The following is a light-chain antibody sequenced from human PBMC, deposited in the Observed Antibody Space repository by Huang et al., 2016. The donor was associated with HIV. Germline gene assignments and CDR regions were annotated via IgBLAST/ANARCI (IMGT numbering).Light chain of an antibody. Sequence: EIVLTQSPGTLSLSPGERATVSCRASQSVSTSYIARYQKKPGQAPRLLIYGASGRATGIPDRFSGSGSGTDFTLTISRLEPEDFAVYYCQQSGSSPPFTFGPGTKVDIK. V-gene: IGKV3-20*01. CDR1: QSVSTSY. J-gene: IGKJ3*01. CDR3: QQSGSSPPFT. CDR2: GAS.